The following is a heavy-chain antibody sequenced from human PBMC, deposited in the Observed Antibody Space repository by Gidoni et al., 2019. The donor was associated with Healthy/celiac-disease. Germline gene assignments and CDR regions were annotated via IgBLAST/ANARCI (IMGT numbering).Heavy chain of an antibody. J-gene: IGHJ6*02. Sequence: QVQLVQSGAEVKKPGSSVKVSCKASGGTFSSYAISWVLQAPGQGLEWMGGIIPIFGTANYAQKFQGRVTITADESTSTAYMELSSLRSEDTAVYYCARDVLGYCSGGSCYPGEYYYGMDVWGQGTTVTVSS. CDR2: IIPIFGTA. CDR3: ARDVLGYCSGGSCYPGEYYYGMDV. V-gene: IGHV1-69*01. D-gene: IGHD2-15*01. CDR1: GGTFSSYA.